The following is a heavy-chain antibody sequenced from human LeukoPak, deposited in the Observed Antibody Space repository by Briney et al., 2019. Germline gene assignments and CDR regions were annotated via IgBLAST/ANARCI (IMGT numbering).Heavy chain of an antibody. J-gene: IGHJ4*02. D-gene: IGHD3-9*01. CDR2: ISYDGSNK. Sequence: PGRSLRLSCAASGFTFSSYAMHWVRQAPGKGLEWVAVISYDGSNKYYADSVKGRFTISRDNSKNTLYLQMNSLRAEDTAVYYCARALYYDFLTTYGNPHAFDYWGQGTLVTVSS. V-gene: IGHV3-30*04. CDR3: ARALYYDFLTTYGNPHAFDY. CDR1: GFTFSSYA.